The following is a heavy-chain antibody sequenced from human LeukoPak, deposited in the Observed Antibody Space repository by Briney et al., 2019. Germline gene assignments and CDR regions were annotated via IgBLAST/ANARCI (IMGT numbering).Heavy chain of an antibody. CDR2: VSYDGSYK. D-gene: IGHD3-10*01. CDR3: ARATSGSYYPTPFDY. J-gene: IGHJ4*02. Sequence: GGSLRLSCAATGFTFSNFAMHWVRQAPGKGLEWVAVVSYDGSYKYYADSVKGRFTISRDNSKNTLYLQMNSLRAEDTAVYYCARATSGSYYPTPFDYWGQGTLVTVSS. V-gene: IGHV3-30*04. CDR1: GFTFSNFA.